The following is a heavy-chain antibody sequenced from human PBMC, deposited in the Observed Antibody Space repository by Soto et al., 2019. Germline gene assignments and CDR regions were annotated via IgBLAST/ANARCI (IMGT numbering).Heavy chain of an antibody. CDR3: ARDKRDLRFLEWSYYFDY. V-gene: IGHV3-30-3*01. D-gene: IGHD3-3*01. CDR2: ISYDGSNK. J-gene: IGHJ4*02. CDR1: GFTFSSYA. Sequence: PGGSLRLSYPASGFTFSSYAMHWVRQAPGKGLEWVAVISYDGSNKYYADSVEGRFTISRDNSKNTLYLQLNSLRVEDTAVYYCARDKRDLRFLEWSYYFDYWGQGT.